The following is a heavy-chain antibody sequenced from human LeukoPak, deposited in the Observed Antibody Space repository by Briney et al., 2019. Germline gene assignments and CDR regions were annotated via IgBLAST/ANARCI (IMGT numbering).Heavy chain of an antibody. V-gene: IGHV3-23*01. Sequence: GGSLRLSCAASGFTFSSYAMSWVRQAPGKGLEWVSAISGSGGSTYYADSVKGRFTTSRDNSKNTLYLQMNSLRAEDTAVYYCAKDRRSTSCYMDWGQGTLVTVSS. CDR1: GFTFSSYA. CDR2: ISGSGGST. CDR3: AKDRRSTSCYMD. D-gene: IGHD2-2*02. J-gene: IGHJ4*02.